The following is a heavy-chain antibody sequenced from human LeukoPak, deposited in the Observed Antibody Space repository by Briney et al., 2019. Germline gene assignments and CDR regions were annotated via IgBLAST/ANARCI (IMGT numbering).Heavy chain of an antibody. CDR1: GLTFSSYA. CDR2: ISYDGSNK. V-gene: IGHV3-30*04. D-gene: IGHD5-12*01. CDR3: AREGGGYEKYYYGMDV. J-gene: IGHJ6*02. Sequence: GGSLRLSCAASGLTFSSYAMHWVRQAPGKGLEWVAVISYDGSNKYYADSVKGRFTISRDNSKNTLYLQMNSLRAEDTAVYYCAREGGGYEKYYYGMDVWGQGTTVTVSS.